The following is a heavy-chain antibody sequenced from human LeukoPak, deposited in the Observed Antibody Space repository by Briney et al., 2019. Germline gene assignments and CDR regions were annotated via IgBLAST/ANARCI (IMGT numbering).Heavy chain of an antibody. CDR1: GFTFSSYW. D-gene: IGHD2-2*01. J-gene: IGHJ6*02. CDR2: IKQDGSEK. Sequence: GGSLRLSCAASGFTFSSYWMSWVRQAPGKGLEWVANIKQDGSEKHFGDSVKGRFTIPRDNAKKSLYLQMNSLRAEDTAVYYYARDLNIVVVPAHGMDVWGQGTTVTVSS. CDR3: ARDLNIVVVPAHGMDV. V-gene: IGHV3-7*01.